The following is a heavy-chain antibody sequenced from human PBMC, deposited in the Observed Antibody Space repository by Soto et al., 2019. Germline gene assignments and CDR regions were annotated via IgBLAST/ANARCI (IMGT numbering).Heavy chain of an antibody. V-gene: IGHV3-23*01. CDR3: AKDRQLGSSLYYFDY. CDR2: LNGSGGST. J-gene: IGHJ4*02. D-gene: IGHD5-18*01. Sequence: QPGGSLRLSCAASGFTFSNYAMTWVRQAPGKGLEWVSGLNGSGGSTSSADSVKGRFAISRDNSKNTLYLQMNSLRGEDTAVYYCAKDRQLGSSLYYFDYWGQGTLVTSPQ. CDR1: GFTFSNYA.